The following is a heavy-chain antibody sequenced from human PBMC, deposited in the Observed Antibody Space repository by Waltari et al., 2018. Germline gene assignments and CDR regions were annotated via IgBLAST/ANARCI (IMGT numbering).Heavy chain of an antibody. CDR2: IKQDGTEQ. CDR1: GFTFSHFW. CDR3: ARGGGDGQVHH. J-gene: IGHJ4*02. V-gene: IGHV3-7*03. D-gene: IGHD3-16*01. Sequence: DVQLTASGGGLVQPGGSLRLSCEGSGFTFSHFWMPWLRQVPGKGLEWVANIKQDGTEQYFVDSFKGRFTISRDNAKRSLYLQMNNLRVDDTAMYYCARGGGDGQVHHWGQGTLVTVSS.